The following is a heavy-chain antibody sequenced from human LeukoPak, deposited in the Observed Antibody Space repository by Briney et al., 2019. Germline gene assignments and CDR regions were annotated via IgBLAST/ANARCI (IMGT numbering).Heavy chain of an antibody. CDR1: GFIFNNYA. CDR3: AKDYGDYTLGYFDY. V-gene: IGHV3-23*01. Sequence: SGGSLRLSCVGSGFIFNNYAMHWVRQPPGKGLEWVSAISGSGGSTYYADSVKGRFTISRDNSKNTLYLQMNSLRAEDTAVYYCAKDYGDYTLGYFDYWGQGTLVTVSS. D-gene: IGHD4-17*01. J-gene: IGHJ4*02. CDR2: ISGSGGST.